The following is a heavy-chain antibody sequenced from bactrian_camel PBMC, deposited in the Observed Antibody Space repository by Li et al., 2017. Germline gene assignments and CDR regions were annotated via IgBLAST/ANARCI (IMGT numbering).Heavy chain of an antibody. V-gene: IGHV3S53*01. CDR1: GYISSSYC. Sequence: HVQLVESGGGSVQAGGSLRLSCATSGYISSSYCMGWFRQAPGLEREWVASIEGVGSTSYADSVKGRFTISKDGANYTMYLQMNSLKPEDTAMYFCAAGGTCHQRAPAADRFGFWGQGTQVTVS. J-gene: IGHJ6*01. CDR2: IEGVGST. CDR3: AAGGTCHQRAPAADRFGF. D-gene: IGHD7*01.